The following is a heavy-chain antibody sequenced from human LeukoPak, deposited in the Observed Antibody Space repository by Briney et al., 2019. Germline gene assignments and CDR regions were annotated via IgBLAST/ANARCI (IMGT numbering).Heavy chain of an antibody. CDR2: IYYSGST. Sequence: SETLSLTCTVSGGSISSSSYYWGWIRQPPGKGLEWIGSIYYSGSTNYNPSLKSRVTISVDTSKNQLSLKLSSVTAADTAVYYCARPYSSGYRGAFDIWGQGTMVTVSS. CDR3: ARPYSSGYRGAFDI. D-gene: IGHD6-19*01. CDR1: GGSISSSSYY. V-gene: IGHV4-39*07. J-gene: IGHJ3*02.